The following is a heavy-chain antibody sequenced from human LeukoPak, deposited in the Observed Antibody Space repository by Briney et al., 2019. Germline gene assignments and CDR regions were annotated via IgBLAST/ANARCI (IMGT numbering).Heavy chain of an antibody. CDR2: INPNSGGT. CDR1: GYTFTGYY. CDR3: ASTRAAAGPSHGMDV. V-gene: IGHV1-2*04. D-gene: IGHD6-13*01. J-gene: IGHJ6*04. Sequence: AASVKVSCKASGYTFTGYYMHWVRQAPGQGLEWMGWINPNSGGTNYAQKFQGWVTMTRDTSISTAYMELSRLRSDDTAVYYCASTRAAAGPSHGMDVWGKGTTVTVSS.